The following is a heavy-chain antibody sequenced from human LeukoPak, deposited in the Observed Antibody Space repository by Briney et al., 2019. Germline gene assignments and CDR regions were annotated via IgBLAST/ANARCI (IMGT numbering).Heavy chain of an antibody. Sequence: GGSLRLSCAASGFTVSSNYMSWVRQAPGKGLEWVSVIYSGGSTYYADSVKGRFTISRDNAKNSLYLQMSSLRAEETAVYYCARSVAAAGDYSGQGTLVTVSS. CDR2: IYSGGST. V-gene: IGHV3-53*01. CDR3: ARSVAAAGDY. D-gene: IGHD6-13*01. J-gene: IGHJ4*02. CDR1: GFTVSSNY.